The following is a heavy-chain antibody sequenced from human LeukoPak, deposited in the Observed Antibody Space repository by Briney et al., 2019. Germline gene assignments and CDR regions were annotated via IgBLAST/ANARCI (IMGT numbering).Heavy chain of an antibody. CDR1: GFTFSNYW. CDR3: ARDNNIVVVVAAYYMDV. CDR2: IKQDGSEK. V-gene: IGHV3-7*01. J-gene: IGHJ6*03. D-gene: IGHD2-15*01. Sequence: GGSLRLSCAASGFTFSNYWMSWVRQAPGKGLEWAANIKQDGSEKYYVDSVKGRFTISRDNAKNSLYLQMNSLRAEDTAVYYCARDNNIVVVVAAYYMDVWGKGTTVTVSS.